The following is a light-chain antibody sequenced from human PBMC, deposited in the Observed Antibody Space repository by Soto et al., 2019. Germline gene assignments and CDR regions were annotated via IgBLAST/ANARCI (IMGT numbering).Light chain of an antibody. CDR2: DNN. CDR1: SSNIGNNY. V-gene: IGLV1-51*01. J-gene: IGLJ1*01. Sequence: QSVPTQPPPVTAAPGQKVTISCSGSSSNIGNNYVSWYQQLPGTAPKLLIYDNNKRPSGIPDRFSGSKSGTSATLGITGLQTGDEADYYGGTWDSSLSAYVFGTGTKGTVL. CDR3: GTWDSSLSAYV.